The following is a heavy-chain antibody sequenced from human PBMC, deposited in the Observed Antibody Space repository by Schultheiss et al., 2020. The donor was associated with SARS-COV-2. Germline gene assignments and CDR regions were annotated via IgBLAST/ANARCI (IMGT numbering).Heavy chain of an antibody. Sequence: SQTLSLTCTVSGGSISNYYWGWIRQPPGKGLEWIGSIYYSGSTYYNPSLKSRVTISVDTSKNQFSLKLSSVTAADTAVYYCASINWNYHLLFDYWGQGTLVTVSS. V-gene: IGHV4-39*01. CDR2: IYYSGST. D-gene: IGHD1-7*01. CDR3: ASINWNYHLLFDY. J-gene: IGHJ4*02. CDR1: GGSISNYY.